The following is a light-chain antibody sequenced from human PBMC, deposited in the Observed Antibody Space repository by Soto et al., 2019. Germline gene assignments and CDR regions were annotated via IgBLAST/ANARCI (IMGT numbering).Light chain of an antibody. CDR3: QQYGSSPGT. CDR2: GAS. J-gene: IGKJ1*01. CDR1: QSVSNNY. Sequence: EIVFTQAPGTLSLSPGETATLSCRASQSVSNNYLAWYQQKPGQAPRLLIYGASNRATGIPDRFSGSGSGTDFALTISRLEPEDFALYYCQQYGSSPGTLGQGTKMDIK. V-gene: IGKV3-20*01.